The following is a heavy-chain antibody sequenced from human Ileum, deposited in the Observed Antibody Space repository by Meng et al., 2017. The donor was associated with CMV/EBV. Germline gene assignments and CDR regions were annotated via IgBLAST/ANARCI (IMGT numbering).Heavy chain of an antibody. CDR2: IRYDGSIK. CDR3: AKDLDYMGGMDV. Sequence: GESLKISCAASGFTFSNFAMYWVRQAPGKGLEWVAFIRYDGSIKYYAQSVKGRFTISRDNSKNTLYLQMRSLTSEDRGVYYCAKDLDYMGGMDVWGQGTTVTVSS. V-gene: IGHV3-30*02. CDR1: GFTFSNFA. D-gene: IGHD4-11*01. J-gene: IGHJ6*02.